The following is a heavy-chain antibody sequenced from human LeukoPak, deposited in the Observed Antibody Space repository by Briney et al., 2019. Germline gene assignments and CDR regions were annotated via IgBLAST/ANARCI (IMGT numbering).Heavy chain of an antibody. CDR1: GDSINSLDL. D-gene: IGHD3-22*01. V-gene: IGHV4-4*02. Sequence: TSGTLSLTCTVSGDSINSLDLWSWVRQPPGKGLEWIGEMYLSGTTHSNPSVKSRVTISIDKSKNQFFLNLSSVTAADTAVYYCAGLVGRYSSGLYYYYFDYWGQGTLVTVSS. CDR3: AGLVGRYSSGLYYYYFDY. J-gene: IGHJ4*02. CDR2: MYLSGTT.